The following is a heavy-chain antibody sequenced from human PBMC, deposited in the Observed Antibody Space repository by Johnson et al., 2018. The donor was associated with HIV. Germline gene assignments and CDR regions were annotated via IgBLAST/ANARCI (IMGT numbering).Heavy chain of an antibody. J-gene: IGHJ3*02. CDR3: ARDLHDSSGYYYEGDAFDI. CDR2: INSGGSST. D-gene: IGHD3-22*01. V-gene: IGHV3-74*01. Sequence: VQLVESGGGVVQPGGSLRLSCAASGFTFSSYWMHWVRQAPGKGLVWVSRINSGGSSTSYADSVKGRFTIPRDTAKKTRYLQMNSLRAEDTAVYYCARDLHDSSGYYYEGDAFDIWGQGTMVTVSS. CDR1: GFTFSSYW.